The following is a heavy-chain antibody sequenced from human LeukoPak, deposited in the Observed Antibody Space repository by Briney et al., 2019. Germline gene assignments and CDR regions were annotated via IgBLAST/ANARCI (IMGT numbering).Heavy chain of an antibody. D-gene: IGHD2-2*01. CDR3: ARVAPFVVVPAALDY. Sequence: WGSLRLSCAASGFTFSSYSMNWVRQAPGKGLEWVSYISSSSSTIYYADSVKGRFTISRDNAKNSLYLQMNSLRAEDTAVYYCARVAPFVVVPAALDYWGQGTLVTVSS. V-gene: IGHV3-48*01. CDR2: ISSSSSTI. J-gene: IGHJ4*02. CDR1: GFTFSSYS.